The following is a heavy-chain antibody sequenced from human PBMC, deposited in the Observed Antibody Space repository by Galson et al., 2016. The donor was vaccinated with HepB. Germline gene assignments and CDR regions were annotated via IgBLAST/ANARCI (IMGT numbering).Heavy chain of an antibody. CDR2: FYYTGST. CDR1: GGSISSSTW. V-gene: IGHV4-4*02. D-gene: IGHD5-12*01. J-gene: IGHJ4*02. CDR3: STGPYDFDF. Sequence: ETLSLTCAVTGGSISSSTWWSWARQPPGKGLEWIGEFYYTGSTNYNPSLESRVTISVAKSKNQFSLNLYSVTAADTAVYYCSTGPYDFDFWGLGTLVTVSS.